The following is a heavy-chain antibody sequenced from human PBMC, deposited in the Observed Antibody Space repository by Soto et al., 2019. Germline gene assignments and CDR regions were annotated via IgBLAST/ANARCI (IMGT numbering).Heavy chain of an antibody. CDR2: ISSSSSYI. CDR1: GFTFSSYS. CDR3: ARDGYSYGSYYYYGMDV. D-gene: IGHD5-18*01. Sequence: EVQLVESGGGLVKPGGSLRLSCAASGFTFSSYSMNWVRQAPGKGLEWVSSISSSSSYIYYADSVKGRFTISRDNAKNSLYLQMNSLRAEDTAGYYCARDGYSYGSYYYYGMDVWGQGTTVTVSS. J-gene: IGHJ6*02. V-gene: IGHV3-21*01.